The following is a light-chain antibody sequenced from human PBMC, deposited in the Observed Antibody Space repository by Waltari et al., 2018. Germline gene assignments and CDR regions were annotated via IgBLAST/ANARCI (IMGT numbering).Light chain of an antibody. CDR3: QQYNNWPPWT. CDR1: QSVDDN. J-gene: IGKJ1*01. CDR2: GPS. Sequence: IVMTQSPVTLSVSPGERAPLSCRASQSVDDNLAWYQHKPGQAPRLLIYGPSTRATGIPARFSGSGSGTEFTLTISSLQSEDFAVYYCQQYNNWPPWTFGQGTKVEI. V-gene: IGKV3-15*01.